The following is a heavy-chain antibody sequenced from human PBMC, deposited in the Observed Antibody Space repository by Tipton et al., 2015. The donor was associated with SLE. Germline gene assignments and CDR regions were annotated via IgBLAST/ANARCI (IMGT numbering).Heavy chain of an antibody. CDR2: INPNSGGT. CDR3: ARKRDFSYSGIEDYFDY. D-gene: IGHD1-26*01. CDR1: GYTFTGYY. Sequence: QSGPEVKKPGASVKVSCKASGYTFTGYYMHWVRQAPGQGLEWMGRINPNSGGTNYAQKFQGRVTMTRDTSISTAYMELRSLRSDDTAVYYCARKRDFSYSGIEDYFDYWGQGNLGTGSS. J-gene: IGHJ4*02. V-gene: IGHV1-2*06.